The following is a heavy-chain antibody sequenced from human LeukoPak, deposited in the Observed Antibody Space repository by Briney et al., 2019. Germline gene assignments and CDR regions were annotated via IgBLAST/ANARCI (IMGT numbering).Heavy chain of an antibody. CDR1: GYTFTDYY. Sequence: ASVKVSCKASGYTFTDYYMHWVRQAPGQGLEWMGWINPNIIGTKCAQKFQGRVTMTRDTSIRTVYMELSRLTSDDTAVYYCARDSGGSSWYSDYWGQGTLVTVSS. V-gene: IGHV1-2*02. CDR2: INPNIIGT. CDR3: ARDSGGSSWYSDY. J-gene: IGHJ4*02. D-gene: IGHD6-13*01.